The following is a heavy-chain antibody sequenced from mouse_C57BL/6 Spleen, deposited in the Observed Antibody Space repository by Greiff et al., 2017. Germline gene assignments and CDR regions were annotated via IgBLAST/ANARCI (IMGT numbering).Heavy chain of an antibody. J-gene: IGHJ2*01. V-gene: IGHV1-50*01. Sequence: QVHVKQPGAELVKPGASVKLSCKASGYTFTSYWMQWVKQRPGQGLEWIGEIDPSDSYTNYNQKFKGKATLTVDTSASTAYMQLSSLTSEDSAVYYCARSRLLQATGYWGQGTTLTVSS. D-gene: IGHD1-1*01. CDR3: ARSRLLQATGY. CDR1: GYTFTSYW. CDR2: IDPSDSYT.